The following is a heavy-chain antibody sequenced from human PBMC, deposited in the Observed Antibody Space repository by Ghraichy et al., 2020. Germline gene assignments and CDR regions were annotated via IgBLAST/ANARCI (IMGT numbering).Heavy chain of an antibody. J-gene: IGHJ5*02. CDR1: GFNFRDYN. D-gene: IGHD1-7*01. V-gene: IGHV3-11*06. CDR2: ISRNGRDT. Sequence: GGSLRLSCAASGFNFRDYNMSWIRQAPGKGLEWVSLISRNGRDTNYADSVRGRFTISRDNAKSALFLQVNTLRAEDTAVYYCVREGQELGKSGFDLWGQGAPVTVSS. CDR3: VREGQELGKSGFDL.